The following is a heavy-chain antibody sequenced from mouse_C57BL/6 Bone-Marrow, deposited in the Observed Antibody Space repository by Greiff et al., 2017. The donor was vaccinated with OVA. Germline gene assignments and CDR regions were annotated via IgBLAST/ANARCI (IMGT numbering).Heavy chain of an antibody. CDR2: IDPEDGET. J-gene: IGHJ1*03. Sequence: EVKLMESGAELVKPGASVKLSCTASGFTITDYYMHWVKQRTEQGLEWIGRIDPEDGETNYAPKFQGKATITADPSSNTAYLQLSSLTSEDTAVDYCARSGYGSSYWYFDVWGTGTTVTVSS. D-gene: IGHD1-1*01. V-gene: IGHV14-2*01. CDR1: GFTITDYY. CDR3: ARSGYGSSYWYFDV.